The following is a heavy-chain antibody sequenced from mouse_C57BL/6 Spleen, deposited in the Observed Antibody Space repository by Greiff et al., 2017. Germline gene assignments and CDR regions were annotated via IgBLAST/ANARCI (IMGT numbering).Heavy chain of an antibody. CDR1: GYTFTSYW. CDR2: FDPSDSYT. Sequence: QVQLQQPGAELVKPGASVKLSCKASGYTFTSYWMQWVKQRPGQGLEWIGEFDPSDSYTNYNQKFKGKATLTVDNYSSTAYMQLSSLTSEESAVYDCALTVYWGQGTTLTVSS. V-gene: IGHV1-50*01. J-gene: IGHJ2*01. CDR3: ALTVY. D-gene: IGHD4-1*01.